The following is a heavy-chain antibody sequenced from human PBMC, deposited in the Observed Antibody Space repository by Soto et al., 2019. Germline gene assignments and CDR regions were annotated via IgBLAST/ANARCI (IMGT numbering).Heavy chain of an antibody. D-gene: IGHD7-27*01. Sequence: EVRLVESGGGLIQPGGSLRLSCAASGVSIISHYMAWVRQAPGKGLEWISLIYAGGSTFYADSVKGRFTISRDNSKNTLYLQIDRLTAEDTAVYYCASGENGSNKFYFDFWGQGTLVTVSS. CDR1: GVSIISHY. V-gene: IGHV3-53*01. J-gene: IGHJ4*02. CDR2: IYAGGST. CDR3: ASGENGSNKFYFDF.